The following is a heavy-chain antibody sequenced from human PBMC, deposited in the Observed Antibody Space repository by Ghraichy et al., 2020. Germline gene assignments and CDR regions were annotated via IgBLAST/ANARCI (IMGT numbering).Heavy chain of an antibody. D-gene: IGHD6-13*01. V-gene: IGHV3-66*02. Sequence: GESLNISCAASGFTVSSNYMSWVHQAPGKGLEWVSVIYSGGSTYYADSVKGRFTISRDNSKNTLYLQMNSLRAEDTAVYYCARDGPIAAAGSFFDYWGQGTLVTVSS. CDR1: GFTVSSNY. CDR3: ARDGPIAAAGSFFDY. J-gene: IGHJ4*02. CDR2: IYSGGST.